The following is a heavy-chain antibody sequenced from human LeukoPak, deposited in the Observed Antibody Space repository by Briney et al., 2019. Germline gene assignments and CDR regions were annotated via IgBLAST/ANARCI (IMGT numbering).Heavy chain of an antibody. D-gene: IGHD2-15*01. Sequence: SETLSVTCGISGGSFSGYYWTWLRQPPGKGRVWIGEINHSGSTNYNPSRKSRVTISVDTSKNQFSLKLISVTAADTAVYYCAKGRPWRLVVPTTKKKNWFDPWGQGTLGTVSS. CDR1: GGSFSGYY. V-gene: IGHV4-34*01. CDR3: AKGRPWRLVVPTTKKKNWFDP. CDR2: INHSGST. J-gene: IGHJ5*02.